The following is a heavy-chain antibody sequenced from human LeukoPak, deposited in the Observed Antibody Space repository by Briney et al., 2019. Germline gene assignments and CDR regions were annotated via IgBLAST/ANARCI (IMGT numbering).Heavy chain of an antibody. CDR3: ARGHRVRGVRSWFDP. D-gene: IGHD3-10*01. CDR1: GFTFSSYW. J-gene: IGHJ5*02. CDR2: IKKDGSEK. Sequence: TGGSLRLSCAASGFTFSSYWMSWVRQAPGKGLEWVANIKKDGSEKYSVDSVKGRFTISRDNAKKSLYLQMNSLRAEDTAVYYCARGHRVRGVRSWFDPWGQGTLVTVSS. V-gene: IGHV3-7*01.